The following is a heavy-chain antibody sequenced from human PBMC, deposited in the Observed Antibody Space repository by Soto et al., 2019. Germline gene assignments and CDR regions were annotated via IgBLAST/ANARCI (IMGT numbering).Heavy chain of an antibody. CDR2: INPNSGGT. J-gene: IGHJ4*02. CDR3: AREPATAKPEGVDF. V-gene: IGHV1-2*02. Sequence: ASVKVSCKASGYTFSDYYIHWVRQAPGQGLEWMGWINPNSGGTKYAPKFQGGATMTRDTSITTAYMELSRLRSGDTAVYYCAREPATAKPEGVDFWGQGTLVTVSS. D-gene: IGHD1-1*01. CDR1: GYTFSDYY.